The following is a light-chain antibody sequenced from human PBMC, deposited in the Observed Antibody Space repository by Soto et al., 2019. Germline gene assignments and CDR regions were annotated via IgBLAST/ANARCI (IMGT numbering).Light chain of an antibody. CDR1: QSVLHSSNNKNY. Sequence: DIVMTQSPDSLAVSLGERASINCKSSQSVLHSSNNKNYLAWYQQKPGQPPKLLIYWASTRESGVPDRFSGSGSGTDLTLTISSLQAEDVAVYFCQQYYGTLWTFGQGTKVEIK. CDR2: WAS. V-gene: IGKV4-1*01. CDR3: QQYYGTLWT. J-gene: IGKJ1*01.